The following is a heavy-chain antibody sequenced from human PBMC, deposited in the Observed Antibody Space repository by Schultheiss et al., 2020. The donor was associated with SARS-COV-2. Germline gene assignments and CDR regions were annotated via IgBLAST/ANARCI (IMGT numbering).Heavy chain of an antibody. V-gene: IGHV4-59*10. Sequence: SETLSLTCAVYGGSFSGYYWSWIRQPAGKGLEWIGRIYTSGSTNYNPSLKSRVTMSVDTSKNQFSLKLSSVTAADTAVYYCARVDTAMVVDYWGQGTLVTVSS. D-gene: IGHD5-18*01. J-gene: IGHJ4*02. CDR1: GGSFSGYY. CDR3: ARVDTAMVVDY. CDR2: IYTSGST.